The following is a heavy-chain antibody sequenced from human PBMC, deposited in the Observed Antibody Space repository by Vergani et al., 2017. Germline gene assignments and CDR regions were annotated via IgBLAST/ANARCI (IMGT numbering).Heavy chain of an antibody. Sequence: QVQLVQSGAEVKKPGSSVKVSCKASGGTFSSYAISWVRQAPGQGLEWMGGIIPIFGTANYAQNFQGRVTMTRDTSTSTVFMELSSLRSEDTAVYYCARGCGSTSCYKRGEDWFDPWGQGTLVTVSS. CDR1: GGTFSSYA. CDR3: ARGCGSTSCYKRGEDWFDP. V-gene: IGHV1-69*05. J-gene: IGHJ5*02. CDR2: IIPIFGTA. D-gene: IGHD2-2*02.